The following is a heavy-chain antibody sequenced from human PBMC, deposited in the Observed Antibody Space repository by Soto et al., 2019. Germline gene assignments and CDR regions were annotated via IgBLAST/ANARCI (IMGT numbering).Heavy chain of an antibody. CDR3: ARVGCTSTSCYYLFDF. CDR2: IRGKAYGGTT. CDR1: GFTFGDHD. Sequence: SLRLSCTTSGFTFGDHDMSWLRQAPGKGLEWLGFIRGKAYGGTTEYAASVKGRFAMSRDDSQGIAYLQMNSLKTEDTAVYYCARVGCTSTSCYYLFDFWGQGSLVTVLL. D-gene: IGHD2-2*01. J-gene: IGHJ4*02. V-gene: IGHV3-49*03.